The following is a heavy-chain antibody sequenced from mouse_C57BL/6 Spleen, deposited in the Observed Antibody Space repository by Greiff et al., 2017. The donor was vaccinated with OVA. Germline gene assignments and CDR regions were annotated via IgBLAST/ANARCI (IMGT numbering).Heavy chain of an antibody. D-gene: IGHD2-10*02. CDR2: IDPSDSYT. V-gene: IGHV1-69*01. CDR3: ARKEYFDY. CDR1: GYTFTSYW. Sequence: QVQLKQPGAELVMPGASVKLSCKASGYTFTSYWMHWVKQRPGQGLEWIGEIDPSDSYTNYNQKFKGKSTLTVDKSSSTAYMQLSSLTSEDSAVYYCARKEYFDYWGQGTTLTVSS. J-gene: IGHJ2*01.